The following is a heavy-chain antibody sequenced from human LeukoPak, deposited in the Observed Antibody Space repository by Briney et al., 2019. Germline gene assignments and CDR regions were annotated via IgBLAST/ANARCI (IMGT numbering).Heavy chain of an antibody. D-gene: IGHD2-2*01. Sequence: PSETLSLTCTVSGGSISSSSYYWGWIRQPPGKGLEWIGSIYYSGSTYYNPSLKSRVTISVDTSKNQFSLKLSSVTAADTAVYYCARANPHCSSTSCYAGVFHWGQGTLVTVSS. CDR3: ARANPHCSSTSCYAGVFH. J-gene: IGHJ4*02. CDR1: GGSISSSSYY. CDR2: IYYSGST. V-gene: IGHV4-39*07.